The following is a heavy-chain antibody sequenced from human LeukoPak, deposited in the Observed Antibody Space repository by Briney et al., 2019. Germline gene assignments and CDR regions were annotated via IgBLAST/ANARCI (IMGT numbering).Heavy chain of an antibody. CDR1: GFTFNKYA. J-gene: IGHJ6*02. Sequence: PGGSLRLSCAASGFTFNKYAIHWARQAPGKGLEWVAVIWYDGSNKYYADSVKGRFTISRDNSKNTLYLQMNSLRAEDTAVYYCARAIYRYTYYYGMDVWGQGTTVAVSS. CDR2: IWYDGSNK. D-gene: IGHD3-16*02. CDR3: ARAIYRYTYYYGMDV. V-gene: IGHV3-33*08.